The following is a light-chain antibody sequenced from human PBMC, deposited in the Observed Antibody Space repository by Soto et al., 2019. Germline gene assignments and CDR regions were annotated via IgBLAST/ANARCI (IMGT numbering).Light chain of an antibody. J-gene: IGLJ3*02. CDR1: SSDVGDYNY. V-gene: IGLV2-8*01. CDR3: SSYAGSNSWV. Sequence: QSALTQPPSASGSPEQSVTISCTGTSSDVGDYNYVSWYQQHPGKAPKLMIFEVSNRPSGVPDRFSGSKSGNTASLTVSGLQAEDEADYYCSSYAGSNSWVFGGGTKLTVL. CDR2: EVS.